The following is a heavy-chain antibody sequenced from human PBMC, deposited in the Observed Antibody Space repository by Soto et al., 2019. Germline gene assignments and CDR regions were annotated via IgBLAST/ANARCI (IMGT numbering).Heavy chain of an antibody. CDR1: GYIFTDHC. D-gene: IGHD3-10*01. V-gene: IGHV5-51*01. Sequence: GESLKISCKGSGYIFTDHCIVWVRQMAGKGLEWVGIICPGDSDTRYSPSFQGQVTISADKSISTAYLQWSSLKASDTAMYYCARAMVRGKNYYGVDVWGQGTTVTVSS. J-gene: IGHJ6*02. CDR2: ICPGDSDT. CDR3: ARAMVRGKNYYGVDV.